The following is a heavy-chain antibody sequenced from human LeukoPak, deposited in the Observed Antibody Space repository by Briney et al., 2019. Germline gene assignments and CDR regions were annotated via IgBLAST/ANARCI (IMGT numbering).Heavy chain of an antibody. CDR3: ARAYSSSWYYNWFDP. CDR2: ISDSGST. CDR1: GGSISSCCYR. Sequence: SETLSLTCTVSGGSISSCCYRWGWIRQPPGKGLEWIGRISDSGSTNYNPSLKSRVTISVDTSKNQFSLKLTSVTAADTAVYYCARAYSSSWYYNWFDPWGQGTLVTVSS. J-gene: IGHJ5*02. V-gene: IGHV4-39*01. D-gene: IGHD6-13*01.